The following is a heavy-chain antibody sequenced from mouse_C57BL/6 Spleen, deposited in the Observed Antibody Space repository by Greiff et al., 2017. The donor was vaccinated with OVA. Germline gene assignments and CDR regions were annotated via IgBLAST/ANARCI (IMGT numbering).Heavy chain of an antibody. D-gene: IGHD2-5*01. Sequence: VQLQQPGAELVKPGASVKLSCKASGYTFTSYWMHWVKQRPGQGLEWIGMIHPNSGSTNYNEKFKSKATLTVDKSSSTAYMQLSSLTSEDSAVYYCARGDYYSNYAFAYWGQGTLVTVSA. CDR3: ARGDYYSNYAFAY. CDR1: GYTFTSYW. CDR2: IHPNSGST. V-gene: IGHV1-64*01. J-gene: IGHJ3*01.